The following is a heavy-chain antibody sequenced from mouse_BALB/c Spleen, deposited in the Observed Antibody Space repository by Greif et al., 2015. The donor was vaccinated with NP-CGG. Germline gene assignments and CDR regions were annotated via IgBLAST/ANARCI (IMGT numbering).Heavy chain of an antibody. V-gene: IGHV1S130*01. CDR1: GYTFTSSW. J-gene: IGHJ3*01. D-gene: IGHD1-1*01. CDR2: IHPNSGNT. Sequence: QVQLKESGSVLVMPGASVKLSCKASGYTFTSSWMHWAKQRPGQGLEWIGEIHPNSGNTNYNEKFKGKATLTVDTSSSTAYVDLSSLTSEDSAVYYCARWGHYYGSSWFAYWGQGTLVTVSA. CDR3: ARWGHYYGSSWFAY.